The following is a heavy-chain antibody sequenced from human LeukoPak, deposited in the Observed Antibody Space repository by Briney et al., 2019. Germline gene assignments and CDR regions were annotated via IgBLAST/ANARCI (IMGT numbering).Heavy chain of an antibody. CDR2: ISSSGSTI. Sequence: GGSLRLSCAASGFTFSDYYMSWIRQAPGKGLEWVPYISSSGSTIYYADSVKGRFTISRDNAKNSLYLQMNSLRAEDTAVYYCARDPLSSGQSNWFDPWGQGTLVTVSS. CDR1: GFTFSDYY. V-gene: IGHV3-11*01. J-gene: IGHJ5*02. CDR3: ARDPLSSGQSNWFDP. D-gene: IGHD6-19*01.